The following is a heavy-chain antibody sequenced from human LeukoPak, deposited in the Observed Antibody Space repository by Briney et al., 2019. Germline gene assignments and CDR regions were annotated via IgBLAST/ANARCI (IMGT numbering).Heavy chain of an antibody. CDR3: ARAWGSYHFYT. D-gene: IGHD3-16*02. CDR1: GFTFSSYA. CDR2: ISGSGGST. Sequence: PGGSLSLFCAASGFTFSSYAMSWLRQAPGRGLEWVSAISGSGGSTYYADSVEGRFTISRDNSKNTLYLQMNSLRAEDTAVYYCARAWGSYHFYTCGQGNPVTVSS. V-gene: IGHV3-23*01. J-gene: IGHJ5*02.